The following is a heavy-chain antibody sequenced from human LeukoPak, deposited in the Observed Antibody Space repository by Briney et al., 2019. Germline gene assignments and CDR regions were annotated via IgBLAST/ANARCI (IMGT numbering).Heavy chain of an antibody. V-gene: IGHV4-30-4*08. CDR2: IYYSGST. D-gene: IGHD6-6*01. Sequence: SQTLSLTCTVSGGSISSGDYYWSWIRQPPGKGLEWIGYIYYSGSTYYNPSLKSRVTISVDTSKNQFSLKLSSVTAAGTAVYYCARKTKRQLVRGWFDPWGQGTLVTVSS. CDR1: GGSISSGDYY. J-gene: IGHJ5*02. CDR3: ARKTKRQLVRGWFDP.